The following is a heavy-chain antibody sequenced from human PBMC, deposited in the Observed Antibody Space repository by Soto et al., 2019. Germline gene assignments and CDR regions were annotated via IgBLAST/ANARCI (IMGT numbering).Heavy chain of an antibody. Sequence: GGSLRLSCAVSGFTVSYNYMNWVRQAPGKGLEWVSVIYRGGDTFYADSVKGRFTISRDNSKSTLYLQMNSLRAEDTAVYYCARGMYGSGSYYIGDAFDMWGQGTMVTVSS. D-gene: IGHD3-10*01. CDR1: GFTVSYNY. CDR3: ARGMYGSGSYYIGDAFDM. J-gene: IGHJ3*02. V-gene: IGHV3-53*01. CDR2: IYRGGDT.